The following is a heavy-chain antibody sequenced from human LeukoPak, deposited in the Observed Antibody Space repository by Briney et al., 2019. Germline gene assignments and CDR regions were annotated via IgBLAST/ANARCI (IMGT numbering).Heavy chain of an antibody. J-gene: IGHJ3*02. D-gene: IGHD2-2*01. V-gene: IGHV1-2*02. Sequence: ASVKVSCKASGYTFTGYYMHWVRQAPGQGLGWMGWINPNSGGTNYAQKFQGRVTMTRDTSISTAYMELSRLRSDDTAVYYCARDWAVVVPAANVFFAFDIWGQGTMVTVSS. CDR2: INPNSGGT. CDR1: GYTFTGYY. CDR3: ARDWAVVVPAANVFFAFDI.